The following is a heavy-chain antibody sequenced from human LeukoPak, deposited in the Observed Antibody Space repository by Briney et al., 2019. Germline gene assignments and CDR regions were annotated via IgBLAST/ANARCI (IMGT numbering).Heavy chain of an antibody. CDR3: ARGPHVSGGIAAVRIDY. V-gene: IGHV4-30-4*01. J-gene: IGHJ4*02. D-gene: IGHD6-13*01. CDR1: GASISSGDSY. CDR2: IYYSGST. Sequence: PSQTLSLTCTVSGASISSGDSYWSWIRQPPGKGLEWIGYIYYSGSTYNNPSLRSRLIISVDTSKNQFSLRLSSVTAADTAVYYCARGPHVSGGIAAVRIDYWGQGTLVTVSS.